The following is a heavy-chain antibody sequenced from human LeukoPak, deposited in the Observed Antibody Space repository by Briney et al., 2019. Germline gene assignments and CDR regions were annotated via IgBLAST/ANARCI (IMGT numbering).Heavy chain of an antibody. J-gene: IGHJ3*02. CDR1: GFTFSSYG. Sequence: GGSLRLSCAASGFTFSSYGMHWVRQAPGKGLEWVAVIWYDGSNKYYADSVKGRFTISRDNSKNTLYLQMNSLRAEDTAVYYCAREWGTGEGAFDIWGQGTMVTVSS. V-gene: IGHV3-33*01. CDR3: AREWGTGEGAFDI. CDR2: IWYDGSNK. D-gene: IGHD7-27*01.